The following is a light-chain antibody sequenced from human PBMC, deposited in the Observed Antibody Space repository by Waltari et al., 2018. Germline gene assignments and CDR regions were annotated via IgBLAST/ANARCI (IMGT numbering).Light chain of an antibody. V-gene: IGKV3-15*01. CDR2: GAY. Sequence: VTTHSPATLSVSTGERATLSCRASQSVSRNLAWYEQKPGQAPRLLIYGAYTRGTGIPARFSGSGSGTEFSLTISSLQSEDFAVYYCQQYISWPWTFGQGTKVEIK. J-gene: IGKJ1*01. CDR1: QSVSRN. CDR3: QQYISWPWT.